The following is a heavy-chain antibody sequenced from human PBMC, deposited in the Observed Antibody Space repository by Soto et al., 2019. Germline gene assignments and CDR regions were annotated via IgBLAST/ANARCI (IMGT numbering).Heavy chain of an antibody. J-gene: IGHJ6*02. V-gene: IGHV1-46*01. Sequence: GASVKVSCKASGYSFRDYDIHWLRQAPGQGLEWMGMINPSGGRTTYAQNFQGRVTMTRDTSTSTVYMGVTSLRSEDRAVYYCARGGYSNNYYGMDVWGQGTTVTVSS. CDR1: GYSFRDYD. CDR2: INPSGGRT. CDR3: ARGGYSNNYYGMDV. D-gene: IGHD4-4*01.